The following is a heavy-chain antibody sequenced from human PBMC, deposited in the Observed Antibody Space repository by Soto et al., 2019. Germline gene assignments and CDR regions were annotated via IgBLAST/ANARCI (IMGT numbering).Heavy chain of an antibody. D-gene: IGHD3-9*01. V-gene: IGHV1-46*03. CDR1: GYTFTSYY. Sequence: ASVKVSCKASGYTFTSYYMHWVRQAPGQGLEWMGIINPSGGSTSYAQKFQGRVTMTRDTSTSTVCMELSSLRSEDTAVYYCARGGIRYDILTGYYPFDYWGQGTLVTVSS. J-gene: IGHJ4*02. CDR3: ARGGIRYDILTGYYPFDY. CDR2: INPSGGST.